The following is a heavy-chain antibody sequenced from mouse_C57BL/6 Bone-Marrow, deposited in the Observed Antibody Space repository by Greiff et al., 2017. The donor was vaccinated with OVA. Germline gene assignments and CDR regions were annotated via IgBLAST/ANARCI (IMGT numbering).Heavy chain of an antibody. J-gene: IGHJ4*01. CDR1: GYTFTSYW. D-gene: IGHD1-1*02. CDR3: ARLLSYYAMDY. V-gene: IGHV1-64*01. Sequence: QVQLQQSGAELVKPGASVKLSCKASGYTFTSYWMHWVKRRPGQGLEWIGMIHPNSGSTNYNEKFKSKATLTVDKSSSTAYMQLSSLTSEDSAVYYCARLLSYYAMDYWGQGTSVTVSS. CDR2: IHPNSGST.